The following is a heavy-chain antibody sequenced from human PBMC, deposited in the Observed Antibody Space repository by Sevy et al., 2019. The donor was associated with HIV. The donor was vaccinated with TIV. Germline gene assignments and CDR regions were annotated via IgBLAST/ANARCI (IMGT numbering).Heavy chain of an antibody. V-gene: IGHV3-23*01. Sequence: GGSLRLSCAASGFTFSSYAMSWVRQAPGKGLEWVSAISGSGGSTYYADSVKGRFTISRDNSKNTLYLQMNSLRAEDTAVYYCAKDQRSYYYVSSVYYPLFDYWGQGTLVTVSS. D-gene: IGHD3-22*01. J-gene: IGHJ4*02. CDR1: GFTFSSYA. CDR3: AKDQRSYYYVSSVYYPLFDY. CDR2: ISGSGGST.